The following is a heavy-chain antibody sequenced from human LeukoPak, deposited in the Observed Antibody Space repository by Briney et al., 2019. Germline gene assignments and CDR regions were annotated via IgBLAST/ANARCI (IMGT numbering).Heavy chain of an antibody. V-gene: IGHV4-39*07. D-gene: IGHD3-22*01. CDR2: IYYSGST. CDR1: GGSISSSSYY. Sequence: KSSETLSLTCTVSGGSISSSSYYWGWIRQPPGKGLEWIGSIYYSGSTYYNPSLKSRVTISVDTSKNQFSLKLSSVTAADTAVYFCARATKHYYDSSGYYLDYWGQGTLVTVSS. J-gene: IGHJ4*02. CDR3: ARATKHYYDSSGYYLDY.